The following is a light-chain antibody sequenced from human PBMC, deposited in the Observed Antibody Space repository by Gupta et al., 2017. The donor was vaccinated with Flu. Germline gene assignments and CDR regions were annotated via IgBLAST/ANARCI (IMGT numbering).Light chain of an antibody. V-gene: IGLV1-51*02. CDR1: GSNIGNNY. CDR2: EHN. J-gene: IGLJ3*02. Sequence: QSVLTQPPSVSAAPGQKVTISCSGSGSNIGNNYVSWYQQLPGTAPNLLIYEHNKRPSGIPDRFSGSKSGTSATLGITGLQTGDEADYYCGTWDSSMSAGGVFGGGTKLTVL. CDR3: GTWDSSMSAGGV.